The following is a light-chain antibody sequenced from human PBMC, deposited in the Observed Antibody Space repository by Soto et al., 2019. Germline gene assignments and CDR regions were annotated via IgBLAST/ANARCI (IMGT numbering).Light chain of an antibody. CDR3: QQYDNLPLT. CDR1: QSISNY. V-gene: IGKV1-33*01. J-gene: IGKJ4*01. Sequence: DIHMTHSASSLSSSVLDIVTITCRASQSISNYLNWYQQKPGKAPKLLIYAASSLQSGVPSRFSGSGSGTDFTFTISSLQPEDIATYYCQQYDNLPLTFGGGTKVDIK. CDR2: AAS.